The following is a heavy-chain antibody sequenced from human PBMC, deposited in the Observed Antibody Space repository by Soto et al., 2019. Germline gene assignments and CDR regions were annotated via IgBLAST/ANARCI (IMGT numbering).Heavy chain of an antibody. CDR3: AGVPVAMAKIGYYYSYGVDV. V-gene: IGHV4-39*01. CDR1: GGSISSSSYY. D-gene: IGHD5-12*01. J-gene: IGHJ6*02. CDR2: IYYSGST. Sequence: PSETLSLTCTVSGGSISSSSYYWGWIRQPPGKGLEWIGSIYYSGSTYYNPSLKSRVTISVDTSKNQFSLKLSSVTAADTALYYCAGVPVAMAKIGYYYSYGVDVWGQGTTVTVSS.